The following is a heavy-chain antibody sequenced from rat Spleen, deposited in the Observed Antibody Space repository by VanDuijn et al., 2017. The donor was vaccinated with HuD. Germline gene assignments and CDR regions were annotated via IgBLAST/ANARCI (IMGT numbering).Heavy chain of an antibody. D-gene: IGHD1-12*02. CDR2: IWTGGTT. CDR3: ARSAKYYYDGSYYYVHFDY. Sequence: QVQLKESGPGLVQPSQTLSLTCTVSGLSLTSNSVSWIRQPPGKGLEWMGVIWTGGTTAYNSLLKSRLSISRDTSKSQVFLKMNSLQTEDTAMYFCARSAKYYYDGSYYYVHFDYWGQGVMVTVSS. J-gene: IGHJ2*01. CDR1: GLSLTSNS. V-gene: IGHV2-47*01.